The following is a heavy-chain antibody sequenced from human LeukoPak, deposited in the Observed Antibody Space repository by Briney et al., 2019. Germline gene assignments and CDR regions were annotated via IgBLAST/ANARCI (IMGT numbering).Heavy chain of an antibody. CDR2: ISYDGSNK. Sequence: PGGYLRLSCAASGFTFSSYAMHWVRQAPSKGLEWVAFISYDGSNKYYADSVTGRFTISRDNSKNTLYLQMNSLRAEDTAVCYCARDPTMIVVVPLYFDYWGKGTLVTVSS. CDR3: ARDPTMIVVVPLYFDY. V-gene: IGHV3-30*04. D-gene: IGHD3-22*01. J-gene: IGHJ4*02. CDR1: GFTFSSYA.